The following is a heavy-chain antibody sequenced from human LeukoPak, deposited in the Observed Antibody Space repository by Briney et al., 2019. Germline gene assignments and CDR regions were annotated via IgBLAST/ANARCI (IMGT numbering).Heavy chain of an antibody. J-gene: IGHJ4*02. D-gene: IGHD3-10*01. CDR3: ARASYGSGSSPFDY. Sequence: PSETLSLTCAVSGYSISTSNWWGWIRQPPGKGLEWIGYIYYSGSTYYNPSLKSRVTMSVDTSKNQFSLKLSSVTAADTAVYYCARASYGSGSSPFDYWGQGTLVTVSP. CDR1: GYSISTSNW. CDR2: IYYSGST. V-gene: IGHV4-28*03.